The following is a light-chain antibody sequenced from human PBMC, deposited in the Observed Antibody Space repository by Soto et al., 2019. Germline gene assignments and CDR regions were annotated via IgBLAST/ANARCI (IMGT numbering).Light chain of an antibody. J-gene: IGLJ1*01. Sequence: QSALTQPASVSGSPGQSITISCTGTSSGVGGYNYVSWYQQHPGKAPKLMIYEVTNRPSGVSNRFSGSKSGNTASLTISGLQAEDEADYYCSSYTSRSTLVFGTGTKLTVL. CDR1: SSGVGGYNY. CDR2: EVT. CDR3: SSYTSRSTLV. V-gene: IGLV2-14*01.